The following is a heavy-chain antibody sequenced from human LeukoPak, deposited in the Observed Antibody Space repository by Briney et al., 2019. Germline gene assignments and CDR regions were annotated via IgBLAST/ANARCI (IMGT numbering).Heavy chain of an antibody. CDR2: IYPGDSDT. CDR1: GYSFTNYW. D-gene: IGHD3-22*01. V-gene: IGHV5-51*01. CDR3: ARRGRGNYYDTSGFSWYYFDY. Sequence: GESLKISCKGSGYSFTNYWIAWVRQMPGKGLEWMGIIYPGDSDTRYSPSFQGQVTISADKSLNTAYLQWSSLKASDTAMYYCARRGRGNYYDTSGFSWYYFDYWGQGTLVTVSS. J-gene: IGHJ4*02.